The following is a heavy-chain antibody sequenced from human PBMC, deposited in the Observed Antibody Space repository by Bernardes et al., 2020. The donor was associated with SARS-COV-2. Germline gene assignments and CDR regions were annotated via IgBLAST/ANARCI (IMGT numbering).Heavy chain of an antibody. CDR1: GYRFTSYW. Sequence: SLKISCKGSGYRFTSYWIGWVRQMPGKGLEWMGIIYPGDSDTRYSPSFQGQVTISADKSISTAYLQWSSLKASDTAMYYCARQYLYGGTPRDAFYIWGQGTMVTVSS. CDR3: ARQYLYGGTPRDAFYI. CDR2: IYPGDSDT. V-gene: IGHV5-51*01. J-gene: IGHJ3*02. D-gene: IGHD4-17*01.